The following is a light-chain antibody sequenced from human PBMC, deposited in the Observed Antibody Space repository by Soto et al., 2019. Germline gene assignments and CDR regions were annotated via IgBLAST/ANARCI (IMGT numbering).Light chain of an antibody. Sequence: DLQMTQSPSSLSASVGDRVTITCRASQSISIYLNWYQHKPGKAPSLLISAASSLKSGVPSRFSGSGSETDFTLTISSLQPEDFATYYCQQTFTTPPTFGQGTKVEIK. CDR1: QSISIY. CDR3: QQTFTTPPT. J-gene: IGKJ1*01. V-gene: IGKV1-39*01. CDR2: AAS.